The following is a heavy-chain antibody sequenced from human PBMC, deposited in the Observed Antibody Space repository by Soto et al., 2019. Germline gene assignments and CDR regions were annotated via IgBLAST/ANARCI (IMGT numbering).Heavy chain of an antibody. V-gene: IGHV4-61*01. CDR2: IYYSGST. CDR1: GGSVSSGSYY. D-gene: IGHD2-21*02. J-gene: IGHJ4*02. Sequence: QVQLQESGPGLVKPSETLSLTCTVSGGSVSSGSYYWSWIRQPPGKGLEWIGYIYYSGSTNYNPSLKSRVTISVDTSKNQFSRKLSSVTAADTAVYYCARVGPNCGGDCQIDYWGQGTLVTVSS. CDR3: ARVGPNCGGDCQIDY.